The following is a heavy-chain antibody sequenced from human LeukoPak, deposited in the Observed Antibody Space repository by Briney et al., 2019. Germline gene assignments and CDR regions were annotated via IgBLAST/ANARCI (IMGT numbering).Heavy chain of an antibody. J-gene: IGHJ4*02. V-gene: IGHV3-53*04. CDR1: GXTVSSNY. CDR3: ARGVLGYSYGFDY. D-gene: IGHD5-18*01. Sequence: PWGSLRLSWAASGXTVSSNYVSWVRQAPGKGLEWVSVIFSGGTTYYADSVKGRFTISRHNSENTLYLQMNSLRGEDTAVYYCARGVLGYSYGFDYWGQGTLVTVSS. CDR2: IFSGGTT.